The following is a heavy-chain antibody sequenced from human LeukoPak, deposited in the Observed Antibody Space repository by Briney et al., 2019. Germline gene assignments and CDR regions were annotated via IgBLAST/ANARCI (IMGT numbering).Heavy chain of an antibody. Sequence: GGSLRLSCAASGFTFSSYTMNWVRQAPGKGLEWVSSISSSSTYIYYADSVKGRFTISRDNAKNSLYLQMNSLRAEDTAVYYCASAIFGVVISDAFDIWGQGTMVTVSS. J-gene: IGHJ3*02. D-gene: IGHD3-3*01. V-gene: IGHV3-21*01. CDR3: ASAIFGVVISDAFDI. CDR2: ISSSSTYI. CDR1: GFTFSSYT.